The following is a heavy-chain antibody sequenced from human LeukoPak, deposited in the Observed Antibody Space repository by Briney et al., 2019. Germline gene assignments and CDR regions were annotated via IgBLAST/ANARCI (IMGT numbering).Heavy chain of an antibody. V-gene: IGHV4-59*01. CDR2: IYHTGST. Sequence: KPSETLSLTCTVSGGSISSYYWSWIRQPPGKGLEWIANIYHTGSTNYNPSLSSRVTISIDTAENQFSLKLTSVTAADTAVYYCARRGRNSGGWQDYLWGQGTLVTVSS. CDR3: ARRGRNSGGWQDYL. D-gene: IGHD6-25*01. CDR1: GGSISSYY. J-gene: IGHJ4*02.